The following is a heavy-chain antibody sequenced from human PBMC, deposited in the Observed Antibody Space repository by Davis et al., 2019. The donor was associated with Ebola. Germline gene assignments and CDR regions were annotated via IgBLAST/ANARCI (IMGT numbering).Heavy chain of an antibody. J-gene: IGHJ6*02. Sequence: ASVKVSCKASGYTFTGYYMHWVRQAPGQGLEWMGWINPNSGGTNYAQKFQGWVTMTRDTSISTAYMELSRLRSDDTAVYYCAREGCSSTSCHYYYYGMDVWGQGTTVTVSS. D-gene: IGHD2-2*01. CDR1: GYTFTGYY. CDR3: AREGCSSTSCHYYYYGMDV. CDR2: INPNSGGT. V-gene: IGHV1-2*04.